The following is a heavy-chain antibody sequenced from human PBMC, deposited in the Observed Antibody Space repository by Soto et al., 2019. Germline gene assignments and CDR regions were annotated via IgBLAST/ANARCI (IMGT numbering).Heavy chain of an antibody. V-gene: IGHV3-15*01. Sequence: EVQLVESGGGLVKPGGSLRLSCAASGVTFTHAWMNWVRQAPGKGLAWVGRITSTTDGGTPDYAAPVKGRFTISRDDSESTLYLQMNSLKTEDTAVYYCTAAYGDYASDYWGQGTLVTVSS. D-gene: IGHD4-17*01. CDR3: TAAYGDYASDY. J-gene: IGHJ4*02. CDR1: GVTFTHAW. CDR2: ITSTTDGGTP.